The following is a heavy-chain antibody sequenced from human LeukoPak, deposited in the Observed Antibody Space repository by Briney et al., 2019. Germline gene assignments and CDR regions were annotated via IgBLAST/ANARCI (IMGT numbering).Heavy chain of an antibody. Sequence: GGSLRLSCAASGFTFSDYSMNWVRQAPGKGLEWVASIKAAGSEKFHVDSVKGRFTISRDDAKNSLYLQMNSLRVEDAALYYCVRDSDRRSDCWGQGTLVTVSS. D-gene: IGHD3-22*01. CDR1: GFTFSDYS. J-gene: IGHJ4*02. CDR3: VRDSDRRSDC. V-gene: IGHV3-7*03. CDR2: IKAAGSEK.